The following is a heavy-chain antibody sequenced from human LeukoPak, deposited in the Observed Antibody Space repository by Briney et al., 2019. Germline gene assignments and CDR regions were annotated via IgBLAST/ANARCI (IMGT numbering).Heavy chain of an antibody. CDR2: IYYSGST. J-gene: IGHJ6*03. CDR3: ARDRTTLTTYYMDV. Sequence: PSGTLSLTCTVSGGSISSYYWSWIRQPPGKGLEWIGYIYYSGSTNYNPSLKSRVTISVDTSKNQFSLKLSSVTAADTAVYYCARDRTTLTTYYMDVWGKGTTVTVSS. D-gene: IGHD1-14*01. CDR1: GGSISSYY. V-gene: IGHV4-59*01.